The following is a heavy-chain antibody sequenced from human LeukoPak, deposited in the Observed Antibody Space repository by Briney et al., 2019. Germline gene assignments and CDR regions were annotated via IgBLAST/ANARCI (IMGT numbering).Heavy chain of an antibody. CDR1: GFTFSHYW. D-gene: IGHD5-24*01. CDR3: ARWLELMRNFDW. J-gene: IGHJ4*02. V-gene: IGHV3-7*01. CDR2: IKQDGSEK. Sequence: GGSLRLSCAASGFTFSHYWMTWVRQAPGKGLEWVANIKQDGSEKYCVDSVKGRFTISRDNAKNSLYLQMNSLRAEDTAVYYCARWLELMRNFDWWGQGTLVTVSS.